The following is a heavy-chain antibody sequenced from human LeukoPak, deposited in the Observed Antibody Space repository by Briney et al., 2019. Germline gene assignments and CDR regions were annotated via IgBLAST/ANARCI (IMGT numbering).Heavy chain of an antibody. D-gene: IGHD2-21*02. Sequence: PGGSLRLSCAASGFTVSSNYMSWVRQAPGKGLEWVSVIYSGGSTYYADSVKGRFTISRDNSKNTLYLQMNSLRAEDTAVYYCVRGDPAPYYFDYWGQGTLVTVAS. J-gene: IGHJ4*02. V-gene: IGHV3-66*02. CDR2: IYSGGST. CDR1: GFTVSSNY. CDR3: VRGDPAPYYFDY.